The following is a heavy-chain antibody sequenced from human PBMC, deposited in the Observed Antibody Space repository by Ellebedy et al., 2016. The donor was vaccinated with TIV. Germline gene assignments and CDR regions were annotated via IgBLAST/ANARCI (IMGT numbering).Heavy chain of an antibody. V-gene: IGHV3-15*07. D-gene: IGHD6-13*01. J-gene: IGHJ4*02. Sequence: GGSLRLSCAASGFTFSNAWMNWVRQAPGKGLEWVGRIKSKTDGGTTDYAAPVKGRFTISRDDSKNTLYLQMNSLKTEDTAVYYRTTEAGGSSGWSPFDYWGQGTLVTVSS. CDR3: TTEAGGSSGWSPFDY. CDR2: IKSKTDGGTT. CDR1: GFTFSNAW.